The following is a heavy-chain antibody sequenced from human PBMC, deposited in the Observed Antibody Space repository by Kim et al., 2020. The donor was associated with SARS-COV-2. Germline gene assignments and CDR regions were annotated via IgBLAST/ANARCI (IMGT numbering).Heavy chain of an antibody. CDR2: ISSSGSTI. D-gene: IGHD6-13*01. J-gene: IGHJ5*02. V-gene: IGHV3-48*03. Sequence: GGSLRLSCAASGFTFSSYEMNWVRQAPGKGLEWVSYISSSGSTIYYADSVKGRFTISRDNAKNPLYLQMNSLRAEDTAVYYCAREIVVAAAGYNWFDPWGQGTLVTVSS. CDR1: GFTFSSYE. CDR3: AREIVVAAAGYNWFDP.